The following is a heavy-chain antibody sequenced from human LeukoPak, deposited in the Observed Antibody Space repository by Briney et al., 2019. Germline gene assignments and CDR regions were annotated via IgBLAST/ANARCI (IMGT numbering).Heavy chain of an antibody. Sequence: SETLSLTCTVSGGSISSYYWSWIRQPPGKGLEWIGYIYYSGSTNYNPSLKSRVTISVDTSKNQFSLKPSSVTAADTAVYYCARVGGSSDYWGQGTLVTVSS. V-gene: IGHV4-59*01. CDR1: GGSISSYY. D-gene: IGHD1-26*01. CDR2: IYYSGST. CDR3: ARVGGSSDY. J-gene: IGHJ4*02.